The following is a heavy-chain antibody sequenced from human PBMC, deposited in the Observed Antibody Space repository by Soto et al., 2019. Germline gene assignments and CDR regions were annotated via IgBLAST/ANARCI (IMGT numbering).Heavy chain of an antibody. CDR2: INPNSGGT. CDR3: ARETAGRTGGRESDFDY. Sequence: ASVKVSCKASGYTFTGYYMHWVRQAPGQGLEWMGWINPNSGGTNYAQKFQGWVTMTRDTSISTAYMELSRLRSDDTAVYYCARETAGRTGGRESDFDYWGQGTLVTVSS. J-gene: IGHJ4*02. V-gene: IGHV1-2*04. CDR1: GYTFTGYY. D-gene: IGHD3-10*01.